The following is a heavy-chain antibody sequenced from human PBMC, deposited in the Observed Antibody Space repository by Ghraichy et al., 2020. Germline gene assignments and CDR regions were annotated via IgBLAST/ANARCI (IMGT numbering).Heavy chain of an antibody. J-gene: IGHJ6*01. D-gene: IGHD3-22*01. CDR2: INRDGGKF. V-gene: IGHV3-7*03. CDR3: ARDLSAEYHDRSVSHYWDACEC. CDR1: GFIFSNYS. Sequence: GGSLRLSCVGSGFIFSNYSMNWLRQAPGKGLEWVADINRDGGKFSYLDSVKGRFTISRDNAKNSLYLQMNGLRAEDTAIYFCARDLSAEYHDRSVSHYWDACECWGQGTIVTVSS.